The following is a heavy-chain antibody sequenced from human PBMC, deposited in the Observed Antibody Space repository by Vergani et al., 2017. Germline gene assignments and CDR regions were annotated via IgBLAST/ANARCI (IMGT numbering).Heavy chain of an antibody. CDR2: IIPIFGTA. CDR1: GGTFSSYA. J-gene: IGHJ2*01. D-gene: IGHD4-17*01. Sequence: QVQLVQSGAEVKKPGSSVKVSCKASGGTFSSYAISWVRQAPGQGLEWMGGIIPIFGTANYAQKFQGRVMITADESTSTAYMELSSLRSEDTAVYYCARASPPYGVPPYWYFDLWGRGTLVTVSS. CDR3: ARASPPYGVPPYWYFDL. V-gene: IGHV1-69*01.